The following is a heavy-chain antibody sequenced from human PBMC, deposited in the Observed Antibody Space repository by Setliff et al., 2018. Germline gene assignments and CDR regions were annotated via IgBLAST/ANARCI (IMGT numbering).Heavy chain of an antibody. CDR2: IYIGGSA. CDR3: AREQWLDPPGYYYMDV. Sequence: PSETLSLTCTVPGGSISSYYWSWIRQPAGKGLEWIGHIYIGGSANYNPSLKSRVTMSIDTSKNQFSLKLNSVTAADMAVHYCAREQWLDPPGYYYMDVWAKGTTVTVSS. D-gene: IGHD6-19*01. J-gene: IGHJ6*03. CDR1: GGSISSYY. V-gene: IGHV4-4*07.